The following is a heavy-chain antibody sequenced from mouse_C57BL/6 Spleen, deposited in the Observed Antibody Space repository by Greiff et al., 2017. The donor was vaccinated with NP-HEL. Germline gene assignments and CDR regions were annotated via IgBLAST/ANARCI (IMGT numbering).Heavy chain of an antibody. Sequence: DVKLVESGGGLVKPGGSLKLSCAASGFTFSDYGMHWVRQAPEKGLEWVAYISSGSSTIYYADTVKGRFTISRDNAKNTLFLQMTSLRSEDTAMYYCARLYYYGSSYLYAMDYWGQGTSVTVSS. CDR3: ARLYYYGSSYLYAMDY. D-gene: IGHD1-1*01. V-gene: IGHV5-17*01. J-gene: IGHJ4*01. CDR1: GFTFSDYG. CDR2: ISSGSSTI.